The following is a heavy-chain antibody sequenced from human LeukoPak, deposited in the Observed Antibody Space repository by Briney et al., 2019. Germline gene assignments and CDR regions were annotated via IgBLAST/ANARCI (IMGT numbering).Heavy chain of an antibody. CDR3: ARNEAWTHFDY. J-gene: IGHJ4*02. CDR1: GFSLSTSGMC. D-gene: IGHD3/OR15-3a*01. CDR2: IFSNDEK. Sequence: SGPALVKPTQTLTLTCTFSGFSLSTSGMCVSWIRQPPGKALEWLAHIFSNDEKSYSTSLKSRLTISKDTSKSQVVLTLTNTVPVDTATYYCARNEAWTHFDYWGQGTLSTVSS. V-gene: IGHV2-26*01.